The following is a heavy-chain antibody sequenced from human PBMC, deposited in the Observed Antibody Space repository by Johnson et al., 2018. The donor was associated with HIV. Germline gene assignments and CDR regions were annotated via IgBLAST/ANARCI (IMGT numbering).Heavy chain of an antibody. Sequence: VQLVESGGGLVQPGGSLRLSCATSGFTFSSYWMTWVRQAPGKGLEWVATIKQDGGEKYYVASVKGRFPSSSDNAKNSLYLQMNSLRVEYTAVYYCARELDGSGYHPAEAAFDIWGQGTLVTVSS. V-gene: IGHV3-7*05. D-gene: IGHD3-22*01. J-gene: IGHJ3*02. CDR3: ARELDGSGYHPAEAAFDI. CDR1: GFTFSSYW. CDR2: IKQDGGEK.